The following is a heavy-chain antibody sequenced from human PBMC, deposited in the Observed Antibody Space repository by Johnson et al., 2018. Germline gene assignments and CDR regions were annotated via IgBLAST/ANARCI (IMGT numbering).Heavy chain of an antibody. D-gene: IGHD5-12*01. CDR1: GFPFHDAW. Sequence: VQLQESGGGLVKPGGSLIISCSGSGFPFHDAWMNWVRQAPGKGLQWVGRIKKGFEGGATDYAPPVNGRFIVSRDDSKNTVYLQMNSLRAEDTAIYSCARVSHDVTRGYRGGGFDIWGQGTVVTVSS. J-gene: IGHJ3*02. V-gene: IGHV3-15*07. CDR3: ARVSHDVTRGYRGGGFDI. CDR2: IKKGFEGGAT.